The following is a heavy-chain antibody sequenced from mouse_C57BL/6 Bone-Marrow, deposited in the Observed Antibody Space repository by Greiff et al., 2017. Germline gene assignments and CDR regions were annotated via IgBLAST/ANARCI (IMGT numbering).Heavy chain of an antibody. D-gene: IGHD2-4*01. CDR1: GYAFSSSW. CDR2: IYPGDGDT. CDR3: ARSYDYDVEDYYAMDD. V-gene: IGHV1-82*01. Sequence: VQRVESGPELVKPGASVKISCKASGYAFSSSWMNWVKQRPGKGLEWIGRIYPGDGDTNYNGKFKGKATLTADKSSSTAYMQLSSLTSEDSAVYFCARSYDYDVEDYYAMDDWGQGTSVTVSS. J-gene: IGHJ4*01.